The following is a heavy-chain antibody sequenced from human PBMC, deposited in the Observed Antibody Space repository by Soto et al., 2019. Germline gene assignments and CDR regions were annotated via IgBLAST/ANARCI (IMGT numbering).Heavy chain of an antibody. CDR2: IYHSGST. J-gene: IGHJ5*02. D-gene: IGHD6-13*01. V-gene: IGHV4-30-2*01. CDR3: AGVLWGYSISWVKWFDP. CDR1: GGSISSGGYS. Sequence: QLQLQESGSGLVKPSQTLSLTCAVSGGSISSGGYSWSWIRQPPGKGLEWIGYIYHSGSTYYNPFLNSRVTISVDRSKAQFSLKLSAVTAADTAVYYCAGVLWGYSISWVKWFDPWGQGTLVTVSS.